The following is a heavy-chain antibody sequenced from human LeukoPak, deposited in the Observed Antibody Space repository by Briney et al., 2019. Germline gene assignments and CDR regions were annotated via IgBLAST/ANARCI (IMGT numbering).Heavy chain of an antibody. CDR1: GFIFENYY. D-gene: IGHD2-15*01. CDR2: ISKSDNTL. Sequence: EGSLRLSCAASGFIFENYYMTWIRQAPGKGLQWISYISKSDNTLYYADSVKGRFTISRDNDKNLVYLQMDSLRAEDTAIYYCARVVAVVVTGIFDIWGQGTMVTVSS. CDR3: ARVVAVVVTGIFDI. J-gene: IGHJ3*02. V-gene: IGHV3-11*01.